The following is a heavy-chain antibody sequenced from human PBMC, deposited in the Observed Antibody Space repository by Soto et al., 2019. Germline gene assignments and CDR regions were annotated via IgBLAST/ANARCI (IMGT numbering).Heavy chain of an antibody. D-gene: IGHD2-2*01. CDR1: GGSISSGGYY. CDR2: IYYSGST. Sequence: PSETLSLTCTVSGGSISSGGYYWSWIRQHPGKGLEWIGYIYYSGSTYYNPSLKSRVTISVDTSKNQFSLKLSSVTAADTAVYYCARSRPTIVVVPAATILDYWGQGTLVTVSS. V-gene: IGHV4-31*03. CDR3: ARSRPTIVVVPAATILDY. J-gene: IGHJ4*02.